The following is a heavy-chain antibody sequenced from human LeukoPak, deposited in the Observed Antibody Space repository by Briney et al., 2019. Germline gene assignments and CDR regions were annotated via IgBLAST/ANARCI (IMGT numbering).Heavy chain of an antibody. CDR2: ISGSGGST. V-gene: IGHV3-23*01. CDR3: AKGGSSSWHSFDY. Sequence: GGSLRLSCAASGFTFSSYAMSWVRQAPGKGLEWVSGISGSGGSTYYADSVKGRFTISRDNSKNMLYLQMNSLRVEDTAVYYCAKGGSSSWHSFDYWGQGTLVTVSS. J-gene: IGHJ4*02. D-gene: IGHD6-13*01. CDR1: GFTFSSYA.